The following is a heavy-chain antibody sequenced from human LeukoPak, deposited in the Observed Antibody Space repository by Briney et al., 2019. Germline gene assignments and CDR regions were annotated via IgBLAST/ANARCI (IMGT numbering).Heavy chain of an antibody. J-gene: IGHJ4*02. CDR3: ARDSRGYSYGNDY. V-gene: IGHV3-21*01. CDR2: ISSSSSYI. D-gene: IGHD5-18*01. CDR1: GFTFSSYS. Sequence: GSLRLSCAASGFTFSSYSMNWVRQAPGKGLEWVSSISSSSSYIYYADSVKGRFTISRDNAKNSLYLQMNSLRAEDTAVYYCARDSRGYSYGNDYWGQGTLVTVSS.